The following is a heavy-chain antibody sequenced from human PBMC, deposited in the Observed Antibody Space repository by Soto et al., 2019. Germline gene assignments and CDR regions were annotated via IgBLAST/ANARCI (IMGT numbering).Heavy chain of an antibody. J-gene: IGHJ3*02. D-gene: IGHD3-16*01. Sequence: QAQLVQSGAEVKKPGSSVKVSCKASGGTFSSYGISWVRQAPGQGLEWMGGLIPVLGTSRYAQKFKGRVTLTADESMGAAYMELRSLRSEDTAVYYCAREFGSWRGNAVDIGGHGTMVTISS. CDR2: LIPVLGTS. V-gene: IGHV1-69*01. CDR1: GGTFSSYG. CDR3: AREFGSWRGNAVDI.